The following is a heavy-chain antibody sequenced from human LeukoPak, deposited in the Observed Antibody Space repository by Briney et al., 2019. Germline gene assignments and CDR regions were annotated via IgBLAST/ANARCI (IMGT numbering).Heavy chain of an antibody. J-gene: IGHJ5*02. Sequence: PSETLSLTCTVSGGSISSYYWSWIRQPPGKGLEWIGYIYYSGSTNYNPSLKSRVTISVDTSKNQFSLKLSSVTAADTAVYYCARGNILNWFDPWGQGILVTVSS. CDR1: GGSISSYY. CDR3: ARGNILNWFDP. CDR2: IYYSGST. V-gene: IGHV4-59*01.